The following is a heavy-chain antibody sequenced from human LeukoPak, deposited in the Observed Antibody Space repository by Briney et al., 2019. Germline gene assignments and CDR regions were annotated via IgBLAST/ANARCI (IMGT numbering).Heavy chain of an antibody. J-gene: IGHJ3*02. V-gene: IGHV4-61*02. D-gene: IGHD6-6*01. CDR3: ARDSGGAARPNAFDI. CDR2: IYTSGST. Sequence: PSETLSLTCTVSGGSISSGSYYWSWIRRPAGKGLEWIGRIYTSGSTNYNPSLKSRVTISGDTSKNQFSLKLSSVTAADTAVYYCARDSGGAARPNAFDIWGQGTMVTVSS. CDR1: GGSISSGSYY.